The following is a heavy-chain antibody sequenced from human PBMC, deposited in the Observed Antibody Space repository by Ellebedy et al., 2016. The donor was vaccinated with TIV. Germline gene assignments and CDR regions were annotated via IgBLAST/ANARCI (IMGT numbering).Heavy chain of an antibody. CDR3: ARSPYDSSGYENFGY. CDR2: ITPSGGST. Sequence: ASVKVSCXASGYTFTSYDINWVRQAPGQGLEWMGIITPSGGSTSYAQKFQGRSTMTRDTSTSTVYMELSSLRSEDTAAYYCARSPYDSSGYENFGYWGQGTLVTVSS. D-gene: IGHD3-22*01. V-gene: IGHV1-46*01. CDR1: GYTFTSYD. J-gene: IGHJ4*02.